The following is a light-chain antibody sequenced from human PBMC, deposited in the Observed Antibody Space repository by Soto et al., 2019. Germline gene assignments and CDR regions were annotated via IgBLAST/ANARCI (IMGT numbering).Light chain of an antibody. CDR2: GAS. Sequence: EIVLAQSPCTLSLSPGERATLSCRASQSVSSSYLAWYQQKPGQAPRLLIYGASSRATGIPDRFSGSGSGTDFTLTISRLEPEDFAVYYCHQYGSSPWTFGQGTKVDTK. V-gene: IGKV3-20*01. CDR3: HQYGSSPWT. J-gene: IGKJ1*01. CDR1: QSVSSSY.